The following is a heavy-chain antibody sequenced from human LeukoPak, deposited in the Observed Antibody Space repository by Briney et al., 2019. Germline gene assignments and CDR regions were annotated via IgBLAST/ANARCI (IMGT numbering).Heavy chain of an antibody. J-gene: IGHJ4*02. D-gene: IGHD3-10*01. CDR2: IKQDGSEK. Sequence: GGSLRLSRAASGFTFSSYMMSWGRQAPGKGLEWVANIKQDGSEKYYVDSVKDRFTISRDNAKNSLYLQMNSLRAEDTAVYYCARLLRGVDYWGQGTLVTVSS. CDR1: GFTFSSYM. V-gene: IGHV3-7*01. CDR3: ARLLRGVDY.